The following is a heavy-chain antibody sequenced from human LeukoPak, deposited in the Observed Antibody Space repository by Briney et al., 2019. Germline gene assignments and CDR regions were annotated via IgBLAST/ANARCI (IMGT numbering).Heavy chain of an antibody. J-gene: IGHJ3*02. CDR1: GYTLTELS. Sequence: ASVKVSCKVSGYTLTELSMHWVRQAPGKGLEWMGGFDPEDGETIYAQKFQGRVTMTEDTSTDTAYMELSSLRSEDTAVYYCATRFRRGFVVVTAILSHDAFDIWGQGTMVTVSS. V-gene: IGHV1-24*01. D-gene: IGHD2-21*02. CDR3: ATRFRRGFVVVTAILSHDAFDI. CDR2: FDPEDGET.